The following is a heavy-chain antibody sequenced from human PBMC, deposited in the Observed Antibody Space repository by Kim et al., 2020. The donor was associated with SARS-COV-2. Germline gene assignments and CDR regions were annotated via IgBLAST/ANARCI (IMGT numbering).Heavy chain of an antibody. V-gene: IGHV4-59*09. CDR3: ARGSRGYGSGSYWY. D-gene: IGHD3-10*01. Sequence: NHSLRSRVTISVDTSKNQFSLKLSSVTAAETAVYYCARGSRGYGSGSYWYWGQGTLVTVSS. J-gene: IGHJ4*02.